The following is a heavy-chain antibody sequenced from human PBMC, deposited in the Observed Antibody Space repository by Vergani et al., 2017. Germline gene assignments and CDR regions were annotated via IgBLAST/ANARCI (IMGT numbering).Heavy chain of an antibody. CDR3: ARHLRDGYNRGADACDI. Sequence: QVQLQESGPGLVKPSETLSLTCTVSGGSISSYYWSWIRQPPGKGLEWIGYIYYSGSTNYNPSLKSRVTISVDTSKNQFSLKLSSVTVADTAVYYCARHLRDGYNRGADACDIWGQGTMVTVSS. CDR2: IYYSGST. V-gene: IGHV4-59*08. D-gene: IGHD5-24*01. J-gene: IGHJ3*02. CDR1: GGSISSYY.